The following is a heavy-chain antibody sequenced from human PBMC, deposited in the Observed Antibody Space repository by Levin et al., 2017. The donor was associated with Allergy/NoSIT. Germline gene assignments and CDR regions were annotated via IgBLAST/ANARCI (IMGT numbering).Heavy chain of an antibody. J-gene: IGHJ4*02. CDR2: INSDGSST. D-gene: IGHD1-26*01. CDR1: GFTFSSYW. Sequence: GESLKISCAASGFTFSSYWMHWVRQAPGKGLVWVSRINSDGSSTSYADSVKGRFTISRDNAKNTLYLQMNSLRAEDTAVYYCARGVVGAINYWGQGTLVTVSS. CDR3: ARGVVGAINY. V-gene: IGHV3-74*01.